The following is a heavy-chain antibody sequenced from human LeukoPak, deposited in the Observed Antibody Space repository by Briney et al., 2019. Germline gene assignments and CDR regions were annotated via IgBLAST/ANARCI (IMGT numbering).Heavy chain of an antibody. CDR3: ARDGNYYDSSGYYQRDFDY. Sequence: GGSLRLSCAASGFTFSNYSMAWVRQAPGKGLEWVSFISSSSSYIYYADSVKGRFTISRDNAKNSLYLQMNSLRAEDTAVYYCARDGNYYDSSGYYQRDFDYWGQGTLVTVSS. V-gene: IGHV3-21*01. J-gene: IGHJ4*02. D-gene: IGHD3-22*01. CDR1: GFTFSNYS. CDR2: ISSSSSYI.